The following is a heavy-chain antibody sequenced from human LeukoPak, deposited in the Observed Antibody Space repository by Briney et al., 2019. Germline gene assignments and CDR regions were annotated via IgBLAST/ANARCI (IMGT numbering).Heavy chain of an antibody. J-gene: IGHJ4*02. Sequence: SETLSLTCTVSGGSISSYYWSWIRQPAGKGLEWIGRIYVSRSANYNPSLKSRVTMSVDTSKNQLSLKLSSVTAADTAVYYCAAGAVAADFDYWGQGTLVTVSS. CDR2: IYVSRSA. V-gene: IGHV4-4*07. D-gene: IGHD6-19*01. CDR1: GGSISSYY. CDR3: AAGAVAADFDY.